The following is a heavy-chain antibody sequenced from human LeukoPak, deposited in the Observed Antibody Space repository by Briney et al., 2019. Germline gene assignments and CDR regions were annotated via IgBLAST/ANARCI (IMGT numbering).Heavy chain of an antibody. CDR3: ARLVYSSGYYLIFDY. V-gene: IGHV4-39*01. CDR1: NGSISSSSSY. CDR2: ISYSGST. J-gene: IGHJ4*02. Sequence: KPSETLSLTCTVSNGSISSSSSYWGWIRQPPGKGLEWIGSISYSGSTYYNPSLKSRVTIYVDPSKNQFSLKMSSVTAADTAVYYCARLVYSSGYYLIFDYWGQGTLVTVSS. D-gene: IGHD3-22*01.